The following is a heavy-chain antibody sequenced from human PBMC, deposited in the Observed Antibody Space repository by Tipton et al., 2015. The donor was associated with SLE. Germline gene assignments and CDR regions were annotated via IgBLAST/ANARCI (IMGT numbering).Heavy chain of an antibody. CDR3: ASAIGANFFNF. J-gene: IGHJ4*02. D-gene: IGHD3-16*01. CDR1: GDSITSTNW. CDR2: IYHTGST. Sequence: TLSLTCAVSGDSITSTNWWAWVRQPPGKGLQWIGEIYHTGSTNSNPSLKSRVTFSVDKSKNQFSLKLTSVTAADTAVYYCASAIGANFFNFWGQGTLVTVSS. V-gene: IGHV4-4*02.